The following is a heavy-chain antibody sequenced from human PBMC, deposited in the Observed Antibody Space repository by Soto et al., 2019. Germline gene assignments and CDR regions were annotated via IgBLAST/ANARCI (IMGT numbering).Heavy chain of an antibody. CDR1: GGSVSSGSYY. V-gene: IGHV4-61*01. J-gene: IGHJ5*02. CDR3: ARGPVLWFGEQTGWFDP. D-gene: IGHD3-10*01. Sequence: PSETLSLTCTVSGGSVSSGSYYLSWIRQPPGKGLEWIGYIYYSGSTNYNPSLKSRVTISVDTSKNQFSLKLSSVTAADTAVYYCARGPVLWFGEQTGWFDPWGQGTLVTVSS. CDR2: IYYSGST.